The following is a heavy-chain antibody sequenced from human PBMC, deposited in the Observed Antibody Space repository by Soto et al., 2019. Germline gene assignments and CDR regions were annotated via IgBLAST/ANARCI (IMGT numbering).Heavy chain of an antibody. CDR3: ARKSLSNFNWFDP. CDR1: GYTFTNYG. V-gene: IGHV1-18*04. CDR2: INADYGNT. D-gene: IGHD4-4*01. J-gene: IGHJ5*02. Sequence: ALVKVSCKASGYTFTNYGITWVRQAPGQGLEWMGWINADYGNTNYEQKFQGRVTMTTDTSTNTAYMELRSLRSDDTAVYYCARKSLSNFNWFDPWGQGTLVTVSS.